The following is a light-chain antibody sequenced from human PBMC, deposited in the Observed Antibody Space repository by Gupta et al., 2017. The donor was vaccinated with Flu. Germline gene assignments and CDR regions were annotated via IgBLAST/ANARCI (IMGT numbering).Light chain of an antibody. V-gene: IGLV2-11*01. CDR1: SSDVGGYDY. CDR2: DVN. Sequence: QSALTQPRSVSGSPGQSITISCTGTSSDVGGYDYVSWYQQHPGKAPKLMIYDVNTRPSGVPDRFSASKSGNTASLTISGPQAQDEANYYCCSYAGSYTWVFGGGTNLTVL. J-gene: IGLJ3*02. CDR3: CSYAGSYTWV.